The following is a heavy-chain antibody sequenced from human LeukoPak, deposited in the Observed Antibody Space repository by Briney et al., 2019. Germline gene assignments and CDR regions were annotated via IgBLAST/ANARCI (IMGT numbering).Heavy chain of an antibody. CDR1: GGSISSYY. CDR2: IYSSGST. CDR3: ARADSGSYRAFDY. J-gene: IGHJ4*02. V-gene: IGHV4-4*07. D-gene: IGHD1-26*01. Sequence: SETLSLTCTVSGGSISSYYWSWIRQPPGKGLEWIGRIYSSGSTNYNPSLKSRVTMSVDTSENQFSLKLTSVTAADTAVYYCARADSGSYRAFDYWGQGTLVTVSS.